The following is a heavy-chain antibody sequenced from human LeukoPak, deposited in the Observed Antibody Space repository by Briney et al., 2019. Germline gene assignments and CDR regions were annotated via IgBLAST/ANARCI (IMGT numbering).Heavy chain of an antibody. V-gene: IGHV2-5*01. CDR3: AHRLDLPLETYYDFWSGYYAAFDY. Sequence: KESGPTLVKPTQPLTLTCTFSGFSLSTSGVGVGWIRQPPGKALEWLALIYWNDDKRYSPSLKSRLTITKDTSKNQVVLTMTNMDPVDTATYYCAHRLDLPLETYYDFWSGYYAAFDYWGQGTLVTVSS. J-gene: IGHJ4*02. CDR2: IYWNDDK. CDR1: GFSLSTSGVG. D-gene: IGHD3-3*01.